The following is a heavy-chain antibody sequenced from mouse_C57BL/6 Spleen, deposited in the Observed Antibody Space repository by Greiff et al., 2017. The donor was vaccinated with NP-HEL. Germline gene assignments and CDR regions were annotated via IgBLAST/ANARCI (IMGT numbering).Heavy chain of an antibody. V-gene: IGHV1-80*01. CDR2: IYPGDGDT. J-gene: IGHJ4*01. CDR1: GYAFSSYW. D-gene: IGHD1-1*01. CDR3: ARDAYYYGSRSYAMDY. Sequence: VKLQESGAELVKPGASVKISCKASGYAFSSYWMNWVKQRPGKGLEWIGQIYPGDGDTNYNGKFKGKATLTADKSSSTAYMQLSSLTSEDSAVYFCARDAYYYGSRSYAMDYWGQGTSVTVSS.